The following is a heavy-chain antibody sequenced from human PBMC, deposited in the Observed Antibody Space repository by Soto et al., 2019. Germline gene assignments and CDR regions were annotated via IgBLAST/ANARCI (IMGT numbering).Heavy chain of an antibody. CDR2: ISGSNANT. CDR3: TTVPYSSGPT. J-gene: IGHJ4*02. V-gene: IGHV3-23*01. Sequence: PGGSLRLSCAASGFTFSTYAMSWVRQAPGKGLEWVSGISGSNANTYYADSVKGRFTISRDDSKNALHLQMDSLKTEDTAVYYCTTVPYSSGPTWGLGTLVTVSS. D-gene: IGHD6-19*01. CDR1: GFTFSTYA.